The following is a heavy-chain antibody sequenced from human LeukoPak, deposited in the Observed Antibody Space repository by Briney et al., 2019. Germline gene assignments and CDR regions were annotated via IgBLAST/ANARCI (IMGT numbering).Heavy chain of an antibody. V-gene: IGHV3-30-3*01. CDR3: ARRRSYNQEWSIPYYYGMDV. D-gene: IGHD1-14*01. Sequence: PGGSLRLSCAASGFTFSSYAMHWVRQAPGKGLEWVAVISYDGSNKYYADSVKGRFTISRDNSKNTLYLQMNSLRAEDTAVYYCARRRSYNQEWSIPYYYGMDVWGQGTTVTVSS. CDR2: ISYDGSNK. J-gene: IGHJ6*02. CDR1: GFTFSSYA.